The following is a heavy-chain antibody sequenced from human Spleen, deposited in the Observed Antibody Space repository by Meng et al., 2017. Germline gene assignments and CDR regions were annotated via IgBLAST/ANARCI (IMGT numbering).Heavy chain of an antibody. CDR3: ARAYTSSGPFDY. D-gene: IGHD6-13*01. CDR1: GYTFTNYY. V-gene: IGHV1-2*06. J-gene: IGHJ4*02. Sequence: QVQPVQSGAEVKKPGASVKVSCKASGYTFTNYYMHWVRQAPGQGLEWMGRINLSSGGTDYAQKFQGRVTMTRYTSISTAYLELSSLRSDDTALFYCARAYTSSGPFDYWGQGTLVTVSS. CDR2: INLSSGGT.